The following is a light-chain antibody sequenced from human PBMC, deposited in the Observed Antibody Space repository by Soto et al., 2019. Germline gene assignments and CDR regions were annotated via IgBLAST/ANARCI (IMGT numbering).Light chain of an antibody. CDR2: GNT. J-gene: IGLJ2*01. CDR3: LSYDSSLSASRV. V-gene: IGLV1-40*01. Sequence: QSVLTQPPSVSGAPGQRVTISSTGSSSNIGAGYDVHWYQQLPGTAPKLLIDGNTNRPSGVPDRFSGSKSGTSASLAITGLQAEDEADYYCLSYDSSLSASRVFGGVTKLTVL. CDR1: SSNIGAGYD.